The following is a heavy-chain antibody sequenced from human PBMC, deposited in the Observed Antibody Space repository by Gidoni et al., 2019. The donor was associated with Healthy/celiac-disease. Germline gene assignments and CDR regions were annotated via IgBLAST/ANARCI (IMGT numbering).Heavy chain of an antibody. CDR1: GFTFSSYA. V-gene: IGHV3-23*01. J-gene: IGHJ4*02. Sequence: EVQLLESGGGLVQPGGSLRLSCAASGFTFSSYAMSWVRQAPGKGLDWVSSISGSGGSTYYSDSVKGRFTISRDNSKNTLYLQMNSLRAEDTAVYYCAKQDSSGWYEDYWGQGTLVTVSS. CDR2: ISGSGGST. CDR3: AKQDSSGWYEDY. D-gene: IGHD6-19*01.